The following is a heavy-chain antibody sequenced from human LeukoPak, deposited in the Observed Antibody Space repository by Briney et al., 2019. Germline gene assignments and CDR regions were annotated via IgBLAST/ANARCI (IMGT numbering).Heavy chain of an antibody. CDR2: IYYSGST. Sequence: PSETLSLTCTVSGGSISSSSYYWGWIRQPPGKGLEWIGSIYYSGSTYYNPSLKSRVTISVDTSKNQFSLKLSSVTAADTAVYYGAYDFWSGYPNWFDPWGQGTLVTVSS. CDR1: GGSISSSSYY. J-gene: IGHJ5*02. V-gene: IGHV4-39*01. D-gene: IGHD3-3*01. CDR3: AYDFWSGYPNWFDP.